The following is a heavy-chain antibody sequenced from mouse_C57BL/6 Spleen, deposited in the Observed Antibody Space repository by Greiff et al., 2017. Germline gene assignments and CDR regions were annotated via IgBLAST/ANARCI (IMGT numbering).Heavy chain of an antibody. Sequence: EVQLVESGPGLVKPSQSLSLTCSVTGYSITSGYYWNWIRQFPGNKLEWRGYISYDGSNNYNPSLKNRISITRDTSKNQLFLKLNSVTTEDTATYYCAREDYGFAYWGQGALVTVSA. J-gene: IGHJ3*01. CDR2: ISYDGSN. V-gene: IGHV3-6*01. D-gene: IGHD1-1*01. CDR3: AREDYGFAY. CDR1: GYSITSGYY.